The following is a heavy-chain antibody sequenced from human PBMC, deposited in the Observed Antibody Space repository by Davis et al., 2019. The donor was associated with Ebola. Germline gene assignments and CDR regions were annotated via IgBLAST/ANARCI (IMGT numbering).Heavy chain of an antibody. D-gene: IGHD4-17*01. CDR2: ISGSGGST. CDR1: GFTFSSYA. J-gene: IGHJ4*02. CDR3: ARHDYGDLHFDY. Sequence: GESLKISCAASGFTFSSYAMSWVRQAPGKGLEWVSAISGSGGSTYYADSVKGRFTISRDNSKNTLYLQMNSLRAEDTAVYYCARHDYGDLHFDYWGQGTLVTVSS. V-gene: IGHV3-23*01.